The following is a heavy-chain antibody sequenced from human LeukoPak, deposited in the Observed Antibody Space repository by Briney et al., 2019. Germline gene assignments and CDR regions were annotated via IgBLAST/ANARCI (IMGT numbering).Heavy chain of an antibody. CDR3: TRDLMDYDVSTGLHHYYMDV. V-gene: IGHV3-53*01. J-gene: IGHJ6*02. D-gene: IGHD3-9*01. CDR2: LYSGGDT. CDR1: GFTVTTYY. Sequence: PGGSLRLSCAASGFTVTTYYMTWVRQAPGKGLEWVSVLYSGGDTYYADSVRGRFTISRDNAKNTLYLQMNTLRVEDTAVYYCTRDLMDYDVSTGLHHYYMDVWGQGTTVTVSS.